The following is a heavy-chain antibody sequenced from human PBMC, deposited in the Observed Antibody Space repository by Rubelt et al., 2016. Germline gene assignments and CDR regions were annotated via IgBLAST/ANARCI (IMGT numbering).Heavy chain of an antibody. V-gene: IGHV3-23*04. CDR1: GFTFSSYA. J-gene: IGHJ4*02. Sequence: VQLEESGGGLVQPGGSLRLSCAASGFTFSSYAMSWVRQAPGKGLEWVSAISGSGGSTYYAGSVKGRFTISRDNAKNTLYLQRNGLRAEDTAVYYWARGDAADYWGQGTLVTVSS. CDR2: ISGSGGST. CDR3: ARGDAADY.